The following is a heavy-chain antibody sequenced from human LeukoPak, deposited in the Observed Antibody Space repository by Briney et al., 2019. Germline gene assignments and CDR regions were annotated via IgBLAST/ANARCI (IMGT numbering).Heavy chain of an antibody. CDR3: ASYRYGSGSLADY. J-gene: IGHJ4*02. Sequence: GGSLRLSCAASEFTVRSYHVSWVRQAPGKGLEWVSVIDSGGSTYYAESVKGRFTISRDNSKNTLYLQMNTLAAEDTAMYYCASYRYGSGSLADYWGQGTLVTVSS. CDR1: EFTVRSYH. CDR2: IDSGGST. D-gene: IGHD3-10*01. V-gene: IGHV3-53*01.